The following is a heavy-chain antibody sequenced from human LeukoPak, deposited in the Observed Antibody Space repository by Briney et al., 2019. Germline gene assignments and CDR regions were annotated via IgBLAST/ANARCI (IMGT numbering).Heavy chain of an antibody. CDR1: GFTFNNYA. D-gene: IGHD3-9*01. CDR3: ARARDYDILTGYSFYDY. J-gene: IGHJ4*02. CDR2: ISSNGGST. Sequence: GGSLRLSCAASGFTFNNYAMHWVRQAPGKGLVYVSAISSNGGSTYYANSVKGRFTISRDNSKNTLYLQMGSLRADDMAVYYCARARDYDILTGYSFYDYWGQGTLVTVSS. V-gene: IGHV3-64*01.